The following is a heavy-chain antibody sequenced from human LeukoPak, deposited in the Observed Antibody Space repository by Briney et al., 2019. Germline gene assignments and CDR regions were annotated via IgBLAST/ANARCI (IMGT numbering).Heavy chain of an antibody. CDR1: GFSLSSYA. D-gene: IGHD2-15*01. Sequence: PGGSLRLSCVPSGFSLSSYAMHWVRQAPGEGMEWVALISYDGSKTYYADSVKGRFTISRDNSKNALYLQMNCLRAEDTAVYYCESGYCSGGSCYDYWGQGTLVTVSS. CDR2: ISYDGSKT. V-gene: IGHV3-30-3*01. CDR3: ESGYCSGGSCYDY. J-gene: IGHJ4*02.